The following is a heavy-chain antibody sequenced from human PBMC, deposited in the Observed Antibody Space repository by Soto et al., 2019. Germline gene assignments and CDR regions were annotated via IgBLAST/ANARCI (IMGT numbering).Heavy chain of an antibody. CDR2: ISYSGTT. CDR1: GDSISSNNNY. V-gene: IGHV4-30-4*01. CDR3: ARGRGYSYGLDP. D-gene: IGHD5-18*01. J-gene: IGHJ5*02. Sequence: SETLSLTCTVSGDSISSNNNYWSWILQPPGEGLEWIGFISYSGTTSYSPSLKSRVAISLDTSKNQFSLSLSSVTAADTAVYYCARGRGYSYGLDPWGQGTLVT.